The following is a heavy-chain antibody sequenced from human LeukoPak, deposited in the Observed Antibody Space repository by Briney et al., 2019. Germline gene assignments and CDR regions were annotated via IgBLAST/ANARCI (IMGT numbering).Heavy chain of an antibody. V-gene: IGHV1-69*13. CDR3: ATDYGAYCTNGVCYRFDY. CDR1: GGTFSSYT. J-gene: IGHJ4*02. Sequence: SVKVSCKVSGGTFSSYTISWVLQAPGQGLEWMGGIIPIFGTPNYAPKFQGRVTITADESTSTAYMELSALRSEDTAVYYCATDYGAYCTNGVCYRFDYWGQGTLVTVSS. CDR2: IIPIFGTP. D-gene: IGHD2-8*01.